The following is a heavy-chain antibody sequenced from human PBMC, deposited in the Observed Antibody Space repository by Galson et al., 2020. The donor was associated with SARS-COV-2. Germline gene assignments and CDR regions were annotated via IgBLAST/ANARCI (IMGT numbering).Heavy chain of an antibody. CDR2: MYYSGST. CDR3: ARQFGGYIKYFDY. V-gene: IGHV4-39*01. Sequence: SATLSLTCTVSGGSISSTTYYWGWIRQPPGKGLEWIGNMYYSGSTYYSPSLKSRVTISVVTSQNQFSLKLNSVTAAETAVYYCARQFGGYIKYFDYWGQGTLVTVSS. J-gene: IGHJ4*02. CDR1: GGSISSTTYY. D-gene: IGHD5-12*01.